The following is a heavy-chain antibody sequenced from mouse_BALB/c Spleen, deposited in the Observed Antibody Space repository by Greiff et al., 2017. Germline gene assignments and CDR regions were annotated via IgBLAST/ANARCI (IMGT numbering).Heavy chain of an antibody. CDR2: ISSGSSTI. J-gene: IGHJ4*01. D-gene: IGHD2-1*01. V-gene: IGHV5-17*02. CDR1: GFTFSSFG. CDR3: ARGGNSRNYYAMDY. Sequence: DVKLVESGGGLVQPGGSRKLSCAASGFTFSSFGMHWVRQAPEKGLEWVAYISSGSSTIYYADTVKGRSTISRDNPKNTLFLQMTSLRSEDTAMYYCARGGNSRNYYAMDYWGQGTSVTVSS.